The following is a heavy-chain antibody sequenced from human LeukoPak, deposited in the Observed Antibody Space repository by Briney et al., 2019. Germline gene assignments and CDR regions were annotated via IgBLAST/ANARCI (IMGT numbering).Heavy chain of an antibody. D-gene: IGHD3-22*01. V-gene: IGHV1-69*13. CDR2: IIPIFGTA. CDR1: GGTFSSYA. Sequence: SVKVSCKASGGTFSSYAISWVRQAPGQGLEWMGGIIPIFGTANYAQKFQGRVTITADESTSTAYMELRSLRSDDTAVYYCARDPPPYYYDTEGYYFDYWGQGTLVTVSS. J-gene: IGHJ4*02. CDR3: ARDPPPYYYDTEGYYFDY.